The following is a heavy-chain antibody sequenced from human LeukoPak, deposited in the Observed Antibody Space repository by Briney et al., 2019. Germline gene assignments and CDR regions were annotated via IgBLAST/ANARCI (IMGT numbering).Heavy chain of an antibody. Sequence: ASVKVSCKASGYTFTSYGISWVRQAPGQGLEWMGWISAYNGNTNYAQKLQGRVTMTTDTSTSTAYMELRSLRSDDTAVYYSARDRRGCSSTSCYEAYFDYWGQGTLVTVSS. V-gene: IGHV1-18*01. CDR2: ISAYNGNT. CDR1: GYTFTSYG. CDR3: ARDRRGCSSTSCYEAYFDY. J-gene: IGHJ4*02. D-gene: IGHD2-2*01.